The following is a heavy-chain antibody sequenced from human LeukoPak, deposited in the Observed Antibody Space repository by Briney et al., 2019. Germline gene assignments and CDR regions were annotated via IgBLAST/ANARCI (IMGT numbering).Heavy chain of an antibody. D-gene: IGHD3-3*01. CDR1: GGTFSSYT. Sequence: SVKVSCKASGGTFSSYTISWVRQAPGQGLEWMGRIIPILGIANYAQKFQGRVTITADKSTSTAYMELSSLRSEDTAVYYCARDLSDYDFWSGYYDDAFDIWGQGTMITVSS. CDR3: ARDLSDYDFWSGYYDDAFDI. CDR2: IIPILGIA. V-gene: IGHV1-69*04. J-gene: IGHJ3*02.